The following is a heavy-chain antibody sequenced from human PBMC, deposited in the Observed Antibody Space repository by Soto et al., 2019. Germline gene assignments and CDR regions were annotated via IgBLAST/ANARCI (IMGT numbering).Heavy chain of an antibody. J-gene: IGHJ6*02. Sequence: QVQLVQSGAEVKEPGASVTVSCKASGYTFKSYDVMWVRKAPGQGLEWMGWISGHNGKADHAENFQCRVIMTTDPSTATGSMDLRGLRSDDTAVYYCARKGYIGKFAMDVWGQGTTVTVSS. CDR2: ISGHNGKA. D-gene: IGHD5-12*01. CDR1: GYTFKSYD. V-gene: IGHV1-18*04. CDR3: ARKGYIGKFAMDV.